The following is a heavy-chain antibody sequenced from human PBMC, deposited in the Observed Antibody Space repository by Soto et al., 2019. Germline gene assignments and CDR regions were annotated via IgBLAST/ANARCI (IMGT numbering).Heavy chain of an antibody. Sequence: PGGSLRLSCAASGFTFSSYAMSWVRQAPGKGLEWVSAISGSGGSTYYADSVKGRFTISRDNSKNTLYLQMNSLRAEDTAVYCCAKDPLGYCTSGVCYGNYYYGMDVWGQGPTVTVSS. CDR2: ISGSGGST. V-gene: IGHV3-23*01. D-gene: IGHD2-8*01. CDR3: AKDPLGYCTSGVCYGNYYYGMDV. CDR1: GFTFSSYA. J-gene: IGHJ6*02.